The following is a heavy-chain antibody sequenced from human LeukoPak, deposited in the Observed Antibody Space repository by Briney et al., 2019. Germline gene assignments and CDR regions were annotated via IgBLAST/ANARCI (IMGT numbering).Heavy chain of an antibody. D-gene: IGHD2-21*02. V-gene: IGHV3-7*01. CDR1: GFTFSSYW. CDR3: VRESYCGGDCSDYYYYGMDV. CDR2: IKQDGSEK. J-gene: IGHJ6*02. Sequence: GGSLRLSCAASGFTFSSYWMSWVRQAPGKGLEWVANIKQDGSEKYYVDSVKGRFTISRDNAKNSLYLQMNSLRAEDTAVYYCVRESYCGGDCSDYYYYGMDVWGQGTTVTVSS.